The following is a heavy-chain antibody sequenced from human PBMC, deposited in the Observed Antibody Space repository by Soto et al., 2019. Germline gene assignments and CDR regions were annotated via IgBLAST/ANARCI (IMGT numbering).Heavy chain of an antibody. Sequence: GASVKVSCKASGGTFSSYAISWVRQAPGQGLEWMGGIIPIFGTANYAQKFQGRVTTTADESTSTAYMELSSLRSEDTAVYYCARGRIAAAGTSNWFDPWGQGTLVTVSS. CDR3: ARGRIAAAGTSNWFDP. J-gene: IGHJ5*02. CDR1: GGTFSSYA. D-gene: IGHD6-13*01. CDR2: IIPIFGTA. V-gene: IGHV1-69*13.